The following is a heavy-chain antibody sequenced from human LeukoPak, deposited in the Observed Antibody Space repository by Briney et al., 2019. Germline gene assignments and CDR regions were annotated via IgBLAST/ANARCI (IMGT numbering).Heavy chain of an antibody. Sequence: SETLSLTCTVSGGSISSYYWTWIRQPPGKGLEWIGYIYYSGSTNYNPSLKSRVTISVDTSKNHFSLKLNSVTAADTAFYYCARSGSYHNNFDYWGQGTLVTVSS. CDR3: ARSGSYHNNFDY. CDR2: IYYSGST. CDR1: GGSISSYY. J-gene: IGHJ4*02. V-gene: IGHV4-59*01. D-gene: IGHD1-26*01.